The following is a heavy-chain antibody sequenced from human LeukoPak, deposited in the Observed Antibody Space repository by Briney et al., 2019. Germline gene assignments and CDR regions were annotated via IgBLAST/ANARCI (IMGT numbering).Heavy chain of an antibody. J-gene: IGHJ5*02. CDR3: ARGPTIFGVVSADNWFDP. CDR1: GFTFSSYS. V-gene: IGHV3-48*04. D-gene: IGHD3-3*01. CDR2: ISSSSSTI. Sequence: PGGSLRLSCAASGFTFSSYSMKWVSQAPGKELEGVSYISSSSSTIYYADSVKGRFTISRDNAKNSLYLQMNSLRAEDTAVYYCARGPTIFGVVSADNWFDPWGQGTLVTVSS.